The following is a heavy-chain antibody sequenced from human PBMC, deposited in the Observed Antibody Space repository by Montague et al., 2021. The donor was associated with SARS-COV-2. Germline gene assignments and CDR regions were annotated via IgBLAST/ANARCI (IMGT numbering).Heavy chain of an antibody. Sequence: SETLSLTCTVSGGSISSSSYYWGWIRQPPGKGLEWIGSIYYSGSTYYNPSLKSRVTISVDTSKNQFSLKPSSVTAADTAVYYCATYYDILTGYYIDAFDIWGQGTMVTVSS. V-gene: IGHV4-39*01. J-gene: IGHJ3*02. CDR1: GGSISSSSYY. D-gene: IGHD3-9*01. CDR3: ATYYDILTGYYIDAFDI. CDR2: IYYSGST.